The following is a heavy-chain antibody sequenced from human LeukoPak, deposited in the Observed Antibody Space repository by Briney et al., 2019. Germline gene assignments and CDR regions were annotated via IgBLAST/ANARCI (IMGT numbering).Heavy chain of an antibody. Sequence: SVKVSCTASGGTFSSYAISWVRQAPGQGLEWMGGIIPIFGTANYAQKFQGRVTITTDESTSTAYMELSSLRSEDTAVYYCARGDILTGHGFDYWGQGTLVTVSS. CDR2: IIPIFGTA. CDR3: ARGDILTGHGFDY. V-gene: IGHV1-69*05. D-gene: IGHD3-9*01. J-gene: IGHJ4*02. CDR1: GGTFSSYA.